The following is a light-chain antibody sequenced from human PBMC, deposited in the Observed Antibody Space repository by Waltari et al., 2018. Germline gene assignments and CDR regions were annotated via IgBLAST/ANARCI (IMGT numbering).Light chain of an antibody. CDR3: QQGNSLPPT. J-gene: IGKJ1*01. CDR2: DAS. Sequence: EIQMTQSPSSVSASVGDRVTITCRASQAISRWLAWYQQKPGNSPNLLIYDASKLQSGVPSRFSGSGSGTDFTLTISSLRPKDSATYYCQQGNSLPPTFGQGTKVEIK. CDR1: QAISRW. V-gene: IGKV1-12*01.